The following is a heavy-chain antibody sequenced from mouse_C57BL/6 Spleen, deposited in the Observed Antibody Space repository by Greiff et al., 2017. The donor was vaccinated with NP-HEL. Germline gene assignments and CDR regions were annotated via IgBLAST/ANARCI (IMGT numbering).Heavy chain of an antibody. CDR2: ISSGSSTI. D-gene: IGHD1-1*01. J-gene: IGHJ4*01. CDR1: GFTFSDYG. CDR3: ARTYYYGSSLWAMDY. Sequence: EVQLVESGGGLVKPGGSLKLSCAASGFTFSDYGMHWVRQAPEKGLEWVAYISSGSSTIYYADTVKGRFTVSRDNAKNTLFLQMTSLRSEDTAMYYCARTYYYGSSLWAMDYWGQGTSVTVSS. V-gene: IGHV5-17*01.